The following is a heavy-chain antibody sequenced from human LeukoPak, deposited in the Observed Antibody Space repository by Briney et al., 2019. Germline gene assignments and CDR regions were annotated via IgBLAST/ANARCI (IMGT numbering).Heavy chain of an antibody. D-gene: IGHD3-22*01. J-gene: IGHJ4*01. Sequence: PGGSLRLSCAASGFTFSSYTMNWVREAPGEGLEWVSSITSSSSYIYYADSVKGRFTISRDNAKYSLYLQLNSLRAEDTAVYYCAGHVVAVGFYYWGHGNLFTVSS. CDR3: AGHVVAVGFYY. V-gene: IGHV3-21*01. CDR2: ITSSSSYI. CDR1: GFTFSSYT.